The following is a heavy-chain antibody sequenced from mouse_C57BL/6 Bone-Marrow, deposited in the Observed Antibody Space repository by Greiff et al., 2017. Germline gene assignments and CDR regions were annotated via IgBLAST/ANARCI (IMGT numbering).Heavy chain of an antibody. CDR3: TRNSNYEAMDY. CDR2: IYPGNSDT. D-gene: IGHD2-5*01. Sequence: EVQLQQSGTVLARPGASVKMSCKTSGYTFTSYWMHWVKQRPGQGLEWIGAIYPGNSDTRYNQKFKGKAKLTAVTSASTAYMELISLTNEDAAVYYCTRNSNYEAMDYWGQGTSVTVSS. J-gene: IGHJ4*01. CDR1: GYTFTSYW. V-gene: IGHV1-5*01.